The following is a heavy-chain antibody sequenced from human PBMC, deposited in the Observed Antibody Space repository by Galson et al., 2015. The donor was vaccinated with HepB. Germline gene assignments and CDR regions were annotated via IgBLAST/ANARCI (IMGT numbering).Heavy chain of an antibody. V-gene: IGHV3-72*01. J-gene: IGHJ4*02. CDR3: ARAGRDGYNLWD. CDR2: SRNKVNSYTT. CDR1: GFTFSDHY. D-gene: IGHD5-24*01. Sequence: FLRLSCAVSGFTFSDHYMDWVRQAPGKGLEWVGRSRNKVNSYTTEYAASAKGRFTISRDDSKNSLYLQMNSLKTEDTAVYYCARAGRDGYNLWDWGQGTLVTVSS.